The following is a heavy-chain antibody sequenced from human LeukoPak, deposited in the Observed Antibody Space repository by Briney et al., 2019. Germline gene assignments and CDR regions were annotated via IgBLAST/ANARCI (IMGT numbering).Heavy chain of an antibody. D-gene: IGHD4-23*01. V-gene: IGHV3-48*02. CDR3: ARDIYGGNPRTDY. J-gene: IGHJ4*02. Sequence: GGSLRLSCAASGFIVSGDFMSWVRQAPGKGLAWISYISSSGDTIYYAESVQGRFTISRDNAKSSLYLQMNSLRDEDTGVYYCARDIYGGNPRTDYWGPGTLVTVSS. CDR2: ISSSGDTI. CDR1: GFIVSGDF.